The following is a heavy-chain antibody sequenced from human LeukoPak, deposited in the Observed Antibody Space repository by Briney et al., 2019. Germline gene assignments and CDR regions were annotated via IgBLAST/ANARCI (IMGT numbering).Heavy chain of an antibody. D-gene: IGHD6-6*01. CDR1: GFTFGDYA. V-gene: IGHV3-49*04. CDR2: IRSEVYGGTT. CDR3: TREKWGSKAVRLDAFDI. Sequence: RSGGSLRLSCTASGFTFGDYAMSWVRQAPGKGREWVGFIRSEVYGGTTEYAASVKGRFTISRDDSKSIAYLQINILETEDTAVYYCTREKWGSKAVRLDAFDIWGQGTMVTVSS. J-gene: IGHJ3*02.